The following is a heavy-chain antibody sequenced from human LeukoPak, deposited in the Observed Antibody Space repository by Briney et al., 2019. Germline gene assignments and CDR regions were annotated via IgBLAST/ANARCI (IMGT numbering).Heavy chain of an antibody. Sequence: GGSLRLSCAASGFTFSSYAMSWVRQAPGKGLEWVSAISGSGGSTYYADSVKGRFTISRDNSKNTLYLQMNSPRAEDTAVYYCAKGIQLWSHFDYWGQGTLVTVSS. CDR3: AKGIQLWSHFDY. J-gene: IGHJ4*02. D-gene: IGHD5-18*01. V-gene: IGHV3-23*01. CDR2: ISGSGGST. CDR1: GFTFSSYA.